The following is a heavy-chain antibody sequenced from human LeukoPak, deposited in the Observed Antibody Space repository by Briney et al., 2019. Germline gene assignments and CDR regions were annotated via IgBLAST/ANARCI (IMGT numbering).Heavy chain of an antibody. Sequence: GGSLRLSCAASGFTFSDYYMSWIRQAPGKGLEWVSCISSSGSTIYYADSVKGRFTISRDNAKNSLYLQMNSLRAEDTAVYYCASTPIAVAGTGFDYWGQGTLVTVSS. CDR3: ASTPIAVAGTGFDY. V-gene: IGHV3-11*01. J-gene: IGHJ4*02. D-gene: IGHD6-19*01. CDR1: GFTFSDYY. CDR2: ISSSGSTI.